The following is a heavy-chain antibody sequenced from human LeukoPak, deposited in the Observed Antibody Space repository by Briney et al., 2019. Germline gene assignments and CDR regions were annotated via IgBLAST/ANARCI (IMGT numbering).Heavy chain of an antibody. CDR1: GYTFTSYG. D-gene: IGHD3-10*02. CDR2: MNPNSGNT. Sequence: ASVKVSCKASGYTFTSYGISWVRQAPGQGLEWMGWMNPNSGNTGYAQKFQGRVTMTRNTSISTAYMELSSLRSEDTAVYYCARGYFSDGYVLWGQGTLVTVSS. V-gene: IGHV1-8*02. J-gene: IGHJ4*02. CDR3: ARGYFSDGYVL.